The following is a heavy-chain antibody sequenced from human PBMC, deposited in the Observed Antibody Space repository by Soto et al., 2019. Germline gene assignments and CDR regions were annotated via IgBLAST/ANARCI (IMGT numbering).Heavy chain of an antibody. CDR2: ISHSGGNT. Sequence: GGSLRLSCAASGFTFSTYAMSWVRQAPGKGLEWVSGISHSGGNTYYGDSVKGRFTISRDNSKSTLYLQMNSLRAEDTAVYYCAKDPYYDSGSHPPDYWGQGTLVTVSS. D-gene: IGHD3-10*01. V-gene: IGHV3-23*01. J-gene: IGHJ4*02. CDR3: AKDPYYDSGSHPPDY. CDR1: GFTFSTYA.